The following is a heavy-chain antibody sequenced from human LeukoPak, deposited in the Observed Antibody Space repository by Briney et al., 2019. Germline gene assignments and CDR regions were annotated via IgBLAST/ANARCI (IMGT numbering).Heavy chain of an antibody. CDR1: GFTFSSNW. CDR3: AKPAPPARWLQMTNYYYTDV. Sequence: PGGSLRLSCAAAGFTFSSNWMGWVRQAPGEGLEWVANIKQDGSEKYYVDSVKGRFTIPRDNAKNSLYLQMNSLRADDTAVYYCAKPAPPARWLQMTNYYYTDVWGKGTTVTISS. D-gene: IGHD5-24*01. CDR2: IKQDGSEK. J-gene: IGHJ6*03. V-gene: IGHV3-7*01.